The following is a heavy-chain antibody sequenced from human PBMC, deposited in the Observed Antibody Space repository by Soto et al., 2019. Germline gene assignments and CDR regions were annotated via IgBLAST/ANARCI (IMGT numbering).Heavy chain of an antibody. CDR2: INHSGST. CDR3: ARGSTHASITIFGVVMRWFDP. V-gene: IGHV4-34*01. CDR1: GGSFSGYY. Sequence: KASETLSLTCAVYGGSFSGYYWSWIRQPPGKGLEWIGEINHSGSTNYNPSLKSRVTISVDTSKNQFSLKLSSVTAADTAVYYCARGSTHASITIFGVVMRWFDPWGQGTLVTVSS. J-gene: IGHJ5*02. D-gene: IGHD3-3*01.